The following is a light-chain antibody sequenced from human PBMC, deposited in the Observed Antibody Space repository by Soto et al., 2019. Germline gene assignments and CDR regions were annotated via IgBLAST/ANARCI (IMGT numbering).Light chain of an antibody. CDR2: DAS. CDR1: QSVSNS. Sequence: EIVLTQSPATLSLSPGERATLSFRASQSVSNSLAWYQQKPGQAPRLLIYDASSRATGIPARFSGSGSGTDFTLTISRLEPEDFAVYHCQQYDTSPLTFGGGTKVDI. CDR3: QQYDTSPLT. J-gene: IGKJ4*01. V-gene: IGKV3-20*01.